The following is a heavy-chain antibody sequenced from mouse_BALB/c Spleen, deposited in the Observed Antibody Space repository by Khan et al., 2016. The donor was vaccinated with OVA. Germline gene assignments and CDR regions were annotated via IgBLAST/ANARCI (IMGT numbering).Heavy chain of an antibody. CDR1: GYIFTSYW. J-gene: IGHJ2*01. D-gene: IGHD3-2*02. V-gene: IGHV1S132*01. CDR2: IFPGTDNT. Sequence: QVQLKESGAELVRPGASLKLSCTTSGYIFTSYWIHWVKQKFGQGLEWIARIFPGTDNTYYNENLKDKATLTPDKSSSTAYLQLSSLKSEDSAVNFCAREEAWDYFDYWGQGTTLTVSS. CDR3: AREEAWDYFDY.